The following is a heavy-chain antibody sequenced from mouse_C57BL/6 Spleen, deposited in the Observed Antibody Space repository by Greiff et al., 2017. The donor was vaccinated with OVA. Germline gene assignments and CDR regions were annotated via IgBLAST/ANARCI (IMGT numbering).Heavy chain of an antibody. J-gene: IGHJ4*01. Sequence: VQLQQSGAELVRPGASVTLSCKASGYTFTDYEMHWVKQTPVHGLEWIGAIDPETGGTAYNQKFKGKAILTADKSSSTAYMELRSLTSEDSAVYYCTRGGYYGSSFYAMDYWGQGTSGTGSP. CDR2: IDPETGGT. V-gene: IGHV1-15*01. CDR3: TRGGYYGSSFYAMDY. CDR1: GYTFTDYE. D-gene: IGHD1-1*01.